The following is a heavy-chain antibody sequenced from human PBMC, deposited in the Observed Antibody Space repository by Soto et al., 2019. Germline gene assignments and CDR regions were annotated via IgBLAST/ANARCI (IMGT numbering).Heavy chain of an antibody. Sequence: QVQLQESGPGLVKPSQTLSLTCTVSGGSISSGGYYWNWIRQHPGKGLEWIGFIYYSGSTYYNPSVKSRVTISVDTSKNQFSLKLSAVTAADTAVYYCARDGMTTYYYYGMDVWGQGTTVTVSS. CDR3: ARDGMTTYYYYGMDV. CDR2: IYYSGST. D-gene: IGHD4-4*01. CDR1: GGSISSGGYY. J-gene: IGHJ6*02. V-gene: IGHV4-31*03.